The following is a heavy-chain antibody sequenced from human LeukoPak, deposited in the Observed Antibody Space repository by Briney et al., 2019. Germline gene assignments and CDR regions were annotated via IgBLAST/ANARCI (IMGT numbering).Heavy chain of an antibody. Sequence: GESLRLSCAASGFTFSSYSMNWVRQAPGKGLEWVSYISSASNTIYYADSVKGRFTISRDNAKNSLYLQMNSLRAEDTAVYYCAKKVAAAGSFDYWGQGTLVTVSS. CDR3: AKKVAAAGSFDY. CDR2: ISSASNTI. CDR1: GFTFSSYS. V-gene: IGHV3-48*01. J-gene: IGHJ4*02. D-gene: IGHD6-13*01.